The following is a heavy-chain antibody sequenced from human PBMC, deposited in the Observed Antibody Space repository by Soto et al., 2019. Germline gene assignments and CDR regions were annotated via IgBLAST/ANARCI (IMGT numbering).Heavy chain of an antibody. D-gene: IGHD1-26*01. J-gene: IGHJ6*02. CDR1: GYSFTSYW. CDR2: IYPGDSDT. V-gene: IGHV5-51*01. Sequence: PGESLKISCKGSGYSFTSYWIGWVRQMPGKGLEWMGIIYPGDSDTRYSPSFQGQVTISADKSISTAYLQWSSLKASDTAMYYCAGLLDTEPYFPYYYYGMDVWGQGTTVTVSS. CDR3: AGLLDTEPYFPYYYYGMDV.